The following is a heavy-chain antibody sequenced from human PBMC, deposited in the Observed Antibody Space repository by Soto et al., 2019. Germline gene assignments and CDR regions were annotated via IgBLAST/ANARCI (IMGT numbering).Heavy chain of an antibody. D-gene: IGHD1-1*01. Sequence: QVHLVQSGAEVKKPGASVKVSCKGSGYGFTTYGITWVRQAPGQGLEWMAWISAHNGETNYAQKLQGRVTVTRDTSTSTAYMELRSLRSDDTAVYYCARGRYGDYWGQGALVTVSS. J-gene: IGHJ4*02. CDR1: GYGFTTYG. CDR3: ARGRYGDY. V-gene: IGHV1-18*01. CDR2: ISAHNGET.